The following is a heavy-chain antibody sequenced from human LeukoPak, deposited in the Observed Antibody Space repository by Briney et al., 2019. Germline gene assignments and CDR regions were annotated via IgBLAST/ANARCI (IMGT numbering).Heavy chain of an antibody. CDR2: ISWNGNSI. J-gene: IGHJ4*02. D-gene: IGHD2-2*01. CDR1: GFTFDDYA. V-gene: IGHV3-9*01. CDR3: AKSTSGYASSFAC. Sequence: PGGSLRLSCAASGFTFDDYAMHWVRQAPGQGLEWVSGISWNGNSIDYADSVKCRFTISRDNAKNSLFLQMNSLRAEDSALYFCAKSTSGYASSFACWGQGTLVTVSS.